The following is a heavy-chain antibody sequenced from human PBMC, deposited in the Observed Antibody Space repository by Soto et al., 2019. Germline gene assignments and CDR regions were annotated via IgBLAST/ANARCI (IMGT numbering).Heavy chain of an antibody. V-gene: IGHV3-7*01. Sequence: HPGGSLRLSCAASGFTLGSYCMSWVRQAPGKGLEWVANIKQDGSEKDYVDSVKGRFTISRDNAENSLYLQMNSLRADDTAVYYCARVPCYYYNYMDVWGKGTTVTVSS. CDR3: ARVPCYYYNYMDV. J-gene: IGHJ6*03. CDR1: GFTLGSYC. CDR2: IKQDGSEK.